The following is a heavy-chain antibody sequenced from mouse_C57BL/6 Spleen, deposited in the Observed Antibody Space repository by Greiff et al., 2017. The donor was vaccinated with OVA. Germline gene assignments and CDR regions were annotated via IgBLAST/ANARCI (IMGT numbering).Heavy chain of an antibody. D-gene: IGHD1-1*01. CDR3: ARRTVADY. CDR2: IHPNSGST. J-gene: IGHJ2*01. Sequence: QVHVKQPGAELVKPGASVKLSCKASGYTFTSYWMHWVKQRPGQGLEWIGMIHPNSGSTNYNEKFKSKATLTVDKSSSTAYMQLSSLTSEDSAVYYCARRTVADYWGQGTTLTVSS. V-gene: IGHV1-64*01. CDR1: GYTFTSYW.